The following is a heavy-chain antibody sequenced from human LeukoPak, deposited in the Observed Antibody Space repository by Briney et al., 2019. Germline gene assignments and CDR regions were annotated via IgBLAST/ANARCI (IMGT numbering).Heavy chain of an antibody. D-gene: IGHD2-2*01. J-gene: IGHJ4*02. CDR2: ISGSGGST. CDR1: EFTFRSYA. CDR3: AKEVGYCSSTSCSPLGH. V-gene: IGHV3-23*01. Sequence: GGSLRLSCAASEFTFRSYAMSWVRQAPGKGLEWVSAISGSGGSTYYADSVKGRFTLSRDNSKNTLYLQMNGLRAEDTAVYYCAKEVGYCSSTSCSPLGHWGQGTLVTVSS.